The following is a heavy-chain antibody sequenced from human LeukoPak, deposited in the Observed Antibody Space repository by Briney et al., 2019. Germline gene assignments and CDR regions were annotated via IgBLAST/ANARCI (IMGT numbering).Heavy chain of an antibody. CDR3: AKESGKFDY. CDR2: ISADGGSA. V-gene: IGHV3-43*02. Sequence: GGSLRLSCVASGLNFGESAMHWVRQAPGKCLEWVSLISADGGSAFSADSVKGRFSISRDNSKNSLYLQMDSLRSEDTAMYYCAKESGKFDYWGQGTLVVVSS. J-gene: IGHJ4*02. CDR1: GLNFGESA.